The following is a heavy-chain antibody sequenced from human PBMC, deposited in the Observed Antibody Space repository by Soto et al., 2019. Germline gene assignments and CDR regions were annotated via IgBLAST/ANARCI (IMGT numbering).Heavy chain of an antibody. Sequence: SVKVSCKASGGTFSSYAISWVRQAPGQGLEWMGGIIPIFGTVNYAQKFQGRVTITADESTSTAYMELSSLRSEDTAVYYCAALYEHSSGWVLDYWGQGTLVTVSS. D-gene: IGHD6-19*01. CDR2: IIPIFGTV. V-gene: IGHV1-69*13. J-gene: IGHJ4*02. CDR3: AALYEHSSGWVLDY. CDR1: GGTFSSYA.